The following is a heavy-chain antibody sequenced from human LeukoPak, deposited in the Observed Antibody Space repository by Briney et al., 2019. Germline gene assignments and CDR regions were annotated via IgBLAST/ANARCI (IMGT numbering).Heavy chain of an antibody. Sequence: PSETLSLTCAVYGGSFSGYYWSWIRQPPGKGLEWIGEINHSGSTNYNPSLKSRVTISVDTSKNQFSLKLGSVTAADTAVYYCARDSSGPGDPGMDVWGQGTTVAVSS. D-gene: IGHD6-19*01. CDR3: ARDSSGPGDPGMDV. CDR1: GGSFSGYY. J-gene: IGHJ6*02. CDR2: INHSGST. V-gene: IGHV4-34*01.